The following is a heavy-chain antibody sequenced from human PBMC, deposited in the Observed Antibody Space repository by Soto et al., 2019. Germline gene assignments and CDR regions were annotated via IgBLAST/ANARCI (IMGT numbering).Heavy chain of an antibody. V-gene: IGHV3-15*01. J-gene: IGHJ4*02. CDR3: TTSPNWNYEYYFDY. CDR2: IKSKTDGGTT. Sequence: GGSLRLSCAASGFTFSNAWMSWVRQAPGKGLEWVGRIKSKTDGGTTDYAAPVKGRFTISRDDSKNTLYLQMNSLKTEDTAVYYCTTSPNWNYEYYFDYWGQGTLVTVSS. CDR1: GFTFSNAW. D-gene: IGHD1-7*01.